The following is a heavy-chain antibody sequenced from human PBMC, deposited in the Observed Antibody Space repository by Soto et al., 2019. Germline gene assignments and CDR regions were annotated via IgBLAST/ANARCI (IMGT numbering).Heavy chain of an antibody. D-gene: IGHD6-19*01. Sequence: GASVKVSCKASGYTFTSYAMHWVRQAPGQRLEWMGWINAGNGNTKYSQKFQGRVTITRDTSASTAYMELSSLRSEDTAVYYCARETVAGTFGKDYWGQGTLVTVSS. CDR1: GYTFTSYA. V-gene: IGHV1-3*01. CDR2: INAGNGNT. J-gene: IGHJ4*02. CDR3: ARETVAGTFGKDY.